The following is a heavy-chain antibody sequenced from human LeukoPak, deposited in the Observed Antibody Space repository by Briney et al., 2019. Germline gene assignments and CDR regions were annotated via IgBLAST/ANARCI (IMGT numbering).Heavy chain of an antibody. D-gene: IGHD1-14*01. CDR1: GYTFTGYY. V-gene: IGHV1-2*02. J-gene: IGHJ5*02. Sequence: GSVKVSCKASGYTFTGYYMHWVRQPPGQGLEWMGWINPNSGGTNYAQKFQGRVTMTRDTSISTAYMELSRLTSDDTAVYYCARLHRNLNPAVFEPWGQGNLVTVSS. CDR3: ARLHRNLNPAVFEP. CDR2: INPNSGGT.